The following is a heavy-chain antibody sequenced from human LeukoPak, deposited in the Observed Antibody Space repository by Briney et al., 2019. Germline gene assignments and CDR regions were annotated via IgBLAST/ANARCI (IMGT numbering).Heavy chain of an antibody. CDR3: ARGGDFWSGYYNSYYMDV. D-gene: IGHD3-3*01. CDR1: GFTFDDYG. J-gene: IGHJ6*03. Sequence: PGGSLRLSCAASGFTFDDYGMSWVRQAPGKGLEWVSGINWNGGSTGYADSVKGRFTISRDNAKNSLYLQMNSLRAEDTALYYCARGGDFWSGYYNSYYMDVWGKGTTVTVSS. CDR2: INWNGGST. V-gene: IGHV3-20*04.